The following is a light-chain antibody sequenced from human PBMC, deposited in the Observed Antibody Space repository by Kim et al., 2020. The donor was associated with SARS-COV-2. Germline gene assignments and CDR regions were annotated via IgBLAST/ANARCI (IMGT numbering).Light chain of an antibody. CDR1: QSVSGN. Sequence: PGERATLSCRASQSVSGNLAWYQQKPGQAPRLLIYGASTRATGIPARFSGSGSGTEFTLTISSLQSEDVAFYYCQQYNSRPTFGQGTKVDIK. V-gene: IGKV3-15*01. CDR3: QQYNSRPT. CDR2: GAS. J-gene: IGKJ1*01.